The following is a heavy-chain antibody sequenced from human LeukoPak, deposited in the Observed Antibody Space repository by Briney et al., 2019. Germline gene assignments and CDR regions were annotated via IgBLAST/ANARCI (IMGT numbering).Heavy chain of an antibody. V-gene: IGHV1-2*02. CDR1: GYDFTSVG. J-gene: IGHJ4*02. CDR3: ARDGLAVAGSFDY. D-gene: IGHD6-19*01. Sequence: GASVKVSCKASGYDFTSVGITWVRQAPGQGLEWMGWINPNSGGTNYAQKFQGRVTMTRDTSISTAYMELSRLRSDDTAVYYCARDGLAVAGSFDYWGQGTLVTVSS. CDR2: INPNSGGT.